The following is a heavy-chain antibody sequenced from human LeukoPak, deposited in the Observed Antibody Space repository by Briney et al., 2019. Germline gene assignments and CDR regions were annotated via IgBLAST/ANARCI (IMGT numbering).Heavy chain of an antibody. Sequence: ASVKVSCKASGYTFTSYGISWVRQAPGQGLEWMGWIGAYNGNTNYAQKLQGRVTMTTDTSTSTAYMELRSLRSDDTAVYYCARDHDSSGYWVFDYWGQGTLVTVSS. CDR3: ARDHDSSGYWVFDY. CDR2: IGAYNGNT. D-gene: IGHD3-22*01. V-gene: IGHV1-18*01. CDR1: GYTFTSYG. J-gene: IGHJ4*02.